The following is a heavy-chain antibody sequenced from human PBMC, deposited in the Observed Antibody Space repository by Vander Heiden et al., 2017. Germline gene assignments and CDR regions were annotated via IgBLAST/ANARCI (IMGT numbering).Heavy chain of an antibody. Sequence: QLMESGGGLVQPGGSLRLSCSASGFTLRNFAMNWVRQAPGKGLEYVAAISGNGQDTYYTDSAKGRFTISRDNFQDTLYLQMDSLRTEDTAVYYCVRSMIRGVTDYWGQGTLVTVSS. CDR3: VRSMIRGVTDY. CDR1: GFTLRNFA. D-gene: IGHD3-10*01. CDR2: ISGNGQDT. J-gene: IGHJ4*02. V-gene: IGHV3-64D*06.